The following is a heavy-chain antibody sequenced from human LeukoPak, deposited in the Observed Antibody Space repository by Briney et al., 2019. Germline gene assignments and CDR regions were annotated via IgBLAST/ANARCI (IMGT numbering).Heavy chain of an antibody. CDR1: RGATSSDD. CDR2: IYTSGST. V-gene: IGHV4-4*07. J-gene: IGHJ6*03. D-gene: IGHD3-3*01. Sequence: SQTLSLTPTVSRGATSSDDWSWIRQPAGKGPKGMGRIYTSGSTNHHPSLQSRVTMSVDTSKNQFSLKLSSVTAADPAVYYRAMYYDFPYYMDVWGKATTVTVSS. CDR3: AMYYDFPYYMDV.